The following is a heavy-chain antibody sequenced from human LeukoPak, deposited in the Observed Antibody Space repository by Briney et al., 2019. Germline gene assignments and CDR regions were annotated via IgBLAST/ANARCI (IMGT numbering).Heavy chain of an antibody. CDR2: VDGGGGGT. D-gene: IGHD3-10*01. CDR3: AKQSAGSAAWYSLHYDF. V-gene: IGHV3-23*01. J-gene: IGHJ4*02. Sequence: GGSLRLSCAASGFTLSSYAMTWVRQAPGGGLEWVSSVDGGGGGTYYADSVKGRFTISRDNSKDTLYLQMNGLRAEDTAVYFCAKQSAGSAAWYSLHYDFWGQGTLVTVSS. CDR1: GFTLSSYA.